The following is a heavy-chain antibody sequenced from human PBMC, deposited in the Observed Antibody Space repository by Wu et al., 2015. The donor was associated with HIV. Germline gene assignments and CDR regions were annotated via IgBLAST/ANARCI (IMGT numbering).Heavy chain of an antibody. J-gene: IGHJ5*02. D-gene: IGHD5-12*01. CDR3: ARGLRYSAYDWQAGGMGWFDP. CDR2: INPNSGGT. CDR1: GYTFTDYY. Sequence: QVQLVQSGAEVKKPGASVKVSCKASGYTFTDYYIHWVRQALGQGLEWMGWINPNSGGTNYAQKFQGRVTMTRGTSISTAYMELSRLRSDDTAVYYCARGLRYSAYDWQAGGMGWFDPWGQGILVTVSS. V-gene: IGHV1-2*02.